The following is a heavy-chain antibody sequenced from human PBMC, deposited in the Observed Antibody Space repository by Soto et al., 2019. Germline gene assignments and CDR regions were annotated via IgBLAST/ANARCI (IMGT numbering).Heavy chain of an antibody. CDR2: ISYDGSNQ. Sequence: GGSLRLSCAASGFTFNIYGIHWVRQAPDKGLEWVALISYDGSNQYYADSVKGRFTISRDNSKNTLFLQMNSLRADDTAVYYCAKDQASGQGSFDSWGQGTLVTVSS. V-gene: IGHV3-30*18. CDR1: GFTFNIYG. J-gene: IGHJ4*02. CDR3: AKDQASGQGSFDS.